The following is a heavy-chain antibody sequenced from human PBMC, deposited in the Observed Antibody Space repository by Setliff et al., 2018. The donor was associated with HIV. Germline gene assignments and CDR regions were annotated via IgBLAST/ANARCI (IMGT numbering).Heavy chain of an antibody. CDR2: IYHSGST. Sequence: TLSLTCTVSGASISGDSWSWIRQSPGKGLEWIGSIYHSGSTYYNPSLKSRVTISVDTSKNQFSLKLSSVTAADTAVYYCARRRSSGWYHYFDYWGQGTLVTVSS. CDR1: GASISGDS. CDR3: ARRRSSGWYHYFDY. V-gene: IGHV4-38-2*02. D-gene: IGHD6-19*01. J-gene: IGHJ4*02.